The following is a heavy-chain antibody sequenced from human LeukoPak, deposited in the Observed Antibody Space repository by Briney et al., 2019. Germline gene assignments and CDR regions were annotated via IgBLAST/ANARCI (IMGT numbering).Heavy chain of an antibody. CDR2: ISGRDDST. V-gene: IGHV3-23*01. CDR1: GFTVTNYA. J-gene: IGHJ4*02. Sequence: AASLRLSCAASGFTVTNYAMYWVRQAPGKGLEWVSAISGRDDSTYYADSVKGRFTISRDTSKNTLFLQMNSLRAEDTAVYYCAKWGDYDILTGYYDPDYWGQGTLVTVSS. CDR3: AKWGDYDILTGYYDPDY. D-gene: IGHD3-9*01.